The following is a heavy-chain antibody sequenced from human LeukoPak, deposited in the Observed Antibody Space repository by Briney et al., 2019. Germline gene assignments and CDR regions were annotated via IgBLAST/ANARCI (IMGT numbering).Heavy chain of an antibody. CDR2: ISYDGSNK. Sequence: PGGSLRLSCAASGFTFSSYAMHWVRQAPGKGLEWVAVISYDGSNKYYSDSVKGRFTISRDNSKNTLYLQMNSLRAEDTAVYYCVNLDGVDYWGQGTLVTVSS. V-gene: IGHV3-30*04. D-gene: IGHD3-16*01. J-gene: IGHJ4*02. CDR1: GFTFSSYA. CDR3: VNLDGVDY.